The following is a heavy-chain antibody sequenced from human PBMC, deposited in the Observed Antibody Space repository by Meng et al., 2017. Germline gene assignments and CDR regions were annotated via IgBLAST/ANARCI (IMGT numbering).Heavy chain of an antibody. CDR2: INHSGST. J-gene: IGHJ4*02. D-gene: IGHD6-19*01. Sequence: VQLQQWGAGLLRPSETLSLTCGVYGGSFNGYYWTWIRQPPGKGLEWVGDINHSGSTNYYPSLKSRVTISLDTSKNQFSLKLRSVTAADTAVYFCARGFYSSGWNTFDHWGQGTLVTVSS. V-gene: IGHV4-34*01. CDR1: GGSFNGYY. CDR3: ARGFYSSGWNTFDH.